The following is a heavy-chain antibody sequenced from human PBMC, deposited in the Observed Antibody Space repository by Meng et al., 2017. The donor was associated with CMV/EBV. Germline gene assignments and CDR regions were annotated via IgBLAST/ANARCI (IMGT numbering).Heavy chain of an antibody. D-gene: IGHD1-14*01. CDR1: GFTFSSYG. CDR2: IRYDGSNK. V-gene: IGHV3-30*02. Sequence: GESLKISCAASGFTFSSYGMHWVRQAPGKGLEWVAFIRYDGSNKYYADSVKGRFTISRDNSKNTLYLQMNSLRAEDTAVYYCARGLGRKPHYYYYYGMDVWGQGTTVTVSS. CDR3: ARGLGRKPHYYYYYGMDV. J-gene: IGHJ6*02.